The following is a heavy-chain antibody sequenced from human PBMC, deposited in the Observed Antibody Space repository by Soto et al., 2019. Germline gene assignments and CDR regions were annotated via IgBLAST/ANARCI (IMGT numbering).Heavy chain of an antibody. Sequence: LSLTCTVSGDSISSGGYYWSWIRQHPGKGLEWIGYIYYSGSTYYNPSLKSRVTISVDTSKNQFSLKLSSVTAADTAVYYCARDCRGVVVPAAILGFDPWGQGTLVTVSS. CDR2: IYYSGST. CDR1: GDSISSGGYY. D-gene: IGHD2-2*01. CDR3: ARDCRGVVVPAAILGFDP. V-gene: IGHV4-31*03. J-gene: IGHJ5*02.